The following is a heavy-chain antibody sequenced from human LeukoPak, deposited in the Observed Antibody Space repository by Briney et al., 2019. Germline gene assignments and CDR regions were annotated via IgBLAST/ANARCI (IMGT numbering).Heavy chain of an antibody. D-gene: IGHD4-17*01. V-gene: IGHV1-18*01. CDR3: ARRGGKSYGDYVVYYYYMDV. J-gene: IGHJ6*03. CDR1: GYTFTSYG. Sequence: GASVKVSCKASGYTFTSYGISWVRQAPGQGLEWLGWISGYNGNTNYAQNFQGRVTMTTDTSTSTAYMELRSLRSDDTAVYYCARRGGKSYGDYVVYYYYMDVWGKGTTVTVSS. CDR2: ISGYNGNT.